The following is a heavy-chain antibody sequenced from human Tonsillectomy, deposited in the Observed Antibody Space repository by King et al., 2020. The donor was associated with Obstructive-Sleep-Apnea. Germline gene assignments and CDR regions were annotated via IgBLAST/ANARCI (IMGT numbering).Heavy chain of an antibody. D-gene: IGHD5-12*01. Sequence: VQLVESGGGLVQPGGSLSLSCAASGFTFSSYAISWVRQAPGKGLEWVSGITSSGGSTYYADAVKGRFTISRDNSKNTLYMQMNSLRAEDTAVYYCAKVVTTIPSWDYWGQGTLVTVSS. J-gene: IGHJ4*02. CDR2: ITSSGGST. V-gene: IGHV3-23*04. CDR1: GFTFSSYA. CDR3: AKVVTTIPSWDY.